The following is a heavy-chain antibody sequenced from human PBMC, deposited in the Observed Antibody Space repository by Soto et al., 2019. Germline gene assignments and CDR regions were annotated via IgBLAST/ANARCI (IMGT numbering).Heavy chain of an antibody. CDR3: ARDKAIDYYYYYMDV. CDR2: IYYSGST. J-gene: IGHJ6*03. V-gene: IGHV4-59*01. Sequence: SETLSLTCTVSGGSISSYYWSWIRQPPGKGLEWIGYIYYSGSTNYNPSLKSRVTISVDTSKNQFSLKLSSVTAADTAVYYCARDKAIDYYYYYMDVRGKGTTVTVSS. CDR1: GGSISSYY.